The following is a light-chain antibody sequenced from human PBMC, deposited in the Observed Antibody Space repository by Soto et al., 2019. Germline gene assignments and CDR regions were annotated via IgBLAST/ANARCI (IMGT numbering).Light chain of an antibody. J-gene: IGLJ2*01. CDR3: SSYTSISTVI. Sequence: QSALTQPASVSGSPGQAITISCTGTTSDVGGYNSVSWYQQHPGKAPKLLIYEVTNRPSGVSNRFSGSKSGNTASLPSSGLQAEDEADYYCSSYTSISTVIFGGGTKLPVL. CDR2: EVT. CDR1: TSDVGGYNS. V-gene: IGLV2-14*01.